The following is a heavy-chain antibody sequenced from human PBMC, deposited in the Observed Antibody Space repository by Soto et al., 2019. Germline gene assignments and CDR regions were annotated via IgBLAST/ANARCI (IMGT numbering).Heavy chain of an antibody. CDR1: GGSISSYY. J-gene: IGHJ6*02. V-gene: IGHV4-59*01. CDR2: IYYSGST. CDR3: ARIKVGWNYLGYYYYYYGMDV. D-gene: IGHD1-7*01. Sequence: PSETLSLSCTVSGGSISSYYWSWIRQPPGKGLEWIGYIYYSGSTNYNPSLKSRVTISVDTSKNQFSLKLSSVTAADTAVYYCARIKVGWNYLGYYYYYYGMDVWGQGTTVTVSS.